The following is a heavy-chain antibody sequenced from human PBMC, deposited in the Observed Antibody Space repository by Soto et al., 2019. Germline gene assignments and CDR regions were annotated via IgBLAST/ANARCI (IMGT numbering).Heavy chain of an antibody. Sequence: SETLSLTCVVGGGSITSYDWSWIRQFPGKGLEWIAYTPYTGNTSSYTCLKSRVTISMDTSKNQLSLKLTSIHAAHTAVYYCARDMPAGFTHYFDPWGQGTLVTVSS. D-gene: IGHD3-9*01. V-gene: IGHV4-59*12. J-gene: IGHJ5*02. CDR2: TPYTGNT. CDR1: GGSITSYD. CDR3: ARDMPAGFTHYFDP.